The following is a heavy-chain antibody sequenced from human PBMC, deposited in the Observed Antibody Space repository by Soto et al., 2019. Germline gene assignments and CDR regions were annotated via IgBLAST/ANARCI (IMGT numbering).Heavy chain of an antibody. V-gene: IGHV4-31*03. CDR1: GGSISSGGYY. J-gene: IGHJ5*02. D-gene: IGHD6-19*01. CDR2: IYYSGST. CDR3: VRQSSRYSSGHNWFDP. Sequence: QVQLQESGPGLVKPSQTLSLTCTVSGGSISSGGYYWSWIRQHPGKGLEWIGYIYYSGSTYYNPSLKSRVTISVDTSKNQFSLKLSSVTAADTAVYYCVRQSSRYSSGHNWFDPWGQGTLVTVSS.